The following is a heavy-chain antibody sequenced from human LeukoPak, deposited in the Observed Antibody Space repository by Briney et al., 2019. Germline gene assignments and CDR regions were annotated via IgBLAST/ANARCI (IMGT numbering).Heavy chain of an antibody. CDR2: IKQDGSQK. CDR1: GFTFSRYW. V-gene: IGHV3-7*01. Sequence: GSLRLSCAASGFTFSRYWMSWVRQAPGKGLEWVANIKQDGSQKYYVDSVKGRFTISRDNAKNSLYLQMNSLRAEDTAVYYCAKDRSGSYLTPDAFDIWGQGTMVTVSS. J-gene: IGHJ3*02. CDR3: AKDRSGSYLTPDAFDI. D-gene: IGHD1-26*01.